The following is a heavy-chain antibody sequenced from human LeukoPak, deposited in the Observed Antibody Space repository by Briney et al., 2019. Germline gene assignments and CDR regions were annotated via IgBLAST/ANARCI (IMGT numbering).Heavy chain of an antibody. CDR3: ARDGGFHENPYYYYYMDV. CDR2: IIPIFGTA. D-gene: IGHD1-14*01. CDR1: GGTFSSYA. V-gene: IGHV1-69*13. J-gene: IGHJ6*03. Sequence: ASVKVSCKASGGTFSSYAISWVRQAPGQGLEWMGGIIPIFGTANYAQKFQGRVTITADESTSTAYMELSSLRSEDAAVYYCARDGGFHENPYYYYYMDVWGKGTTVTISS.